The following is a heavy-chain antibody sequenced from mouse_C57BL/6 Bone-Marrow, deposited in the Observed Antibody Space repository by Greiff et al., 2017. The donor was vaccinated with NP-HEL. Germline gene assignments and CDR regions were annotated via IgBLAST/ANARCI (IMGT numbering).Heavy chain of an antibody. J-gene: IGHJ1*03. D-gene: IGHD1-1*01. CDR3: TTHYYGSSRYFDV. V-gene: IGHV14-4*01. CDR2: IDPENGDT. CDR1: GFNIKDDY. Sequence: VQLKESGAELVRPGASVKLSCTASGFNIKDDYMHWVKQRPEQGLEWIGWIDPENGDTEYASKFQGKATITADTSSKTAYLQLTRLTSEDTAVYYCTTHYYGSSRYFDVWGTGTTVTVSS.